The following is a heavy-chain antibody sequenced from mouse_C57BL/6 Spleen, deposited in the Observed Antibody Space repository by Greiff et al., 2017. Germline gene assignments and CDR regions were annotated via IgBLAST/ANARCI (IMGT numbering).Heavy chain of an antibody. D-gene: IGHD1-1*01. CDR1: GYTFTDYY. J-gene: IGHJ1*03. CDR2: IFPGSGSP. Sequence: QVQLQQSGPELVKPGASVKISCKASGYTFTDYYINWVKQRPGPGLEWIGWIFPGSGSPSYNEQFKGKATLTVDKSSSTAYMLLSSLTSEDSAVYFCARRYYGSSYGYFDVWGTGTTVTVSS. V-gene: IGHV1-75*01. CDR3: ARRYYGSSYGYFDV.